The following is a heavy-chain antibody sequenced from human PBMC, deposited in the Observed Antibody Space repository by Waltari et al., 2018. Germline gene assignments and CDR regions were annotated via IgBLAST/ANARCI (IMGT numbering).Heavy chain of an antibody. CDR3: AIGYCSSTSCWNFDY. CDR2: IYHSGST. Sequence: QVQLQESGPGLVKPSETLSLTCTVSGYSISSGYYWGWIRQPPGKGLEWIGSIYHSGSTYYNPSLKSRVTISVDTSKNQFSLKLSSVTAADTAVYYCAIGYCSSTSCWNFDYWGQGTLVTVSS. V-gene: IGHV4-38-2*02. CDR1: GYSISSGYY. D-gene: IGHD2-2*01. J-gene: IGHJ4*02.